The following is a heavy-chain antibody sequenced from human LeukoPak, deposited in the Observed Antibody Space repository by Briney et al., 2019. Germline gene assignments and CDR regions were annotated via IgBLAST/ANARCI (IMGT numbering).Heavy chain of an antibody. CDR1: GFTVSSSY. D-gene: IGHD6-19*01. Sequence: GGSLRLSCAASGFTVSSSYMSWVRQAPGKGLEWVAVISYDGSNKYYADSVKGRFTISRDNSKNTLYLQMNSLRAEDTAVYYCAKLYLVLSGSGWYSDYWGQGTLVTVSS. V-gene: IGHV3-30*18. CDR3: AKLYLVLSGSGWYSDY. CDR2: ISYDGSNK. J-gene: IGHJ4*02.